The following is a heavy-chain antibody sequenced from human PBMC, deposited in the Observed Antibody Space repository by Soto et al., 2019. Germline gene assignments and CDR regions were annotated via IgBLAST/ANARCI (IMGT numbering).Heavy chain of an antibody. V-gene: IGHV3-23*01. CDR3: ARTDGLDY. J-gene: IGHJ4*02. CDR1: GSTFDAYS. Sequence: WGSLRLSCAAPGSTFDAYSMAWVRQAPGNGLEWVSAISSSGGTTYDADSVKGRFTISRDNSKNTVYLQMNSLRAEDTAVYYCARTDGLDYWGRGSLVTVSS. CDR2: ISSSGGTT.